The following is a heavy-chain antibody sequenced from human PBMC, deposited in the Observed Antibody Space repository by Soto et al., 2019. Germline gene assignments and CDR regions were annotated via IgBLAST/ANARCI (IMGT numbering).Heavy chain of an antibody. V-gene: IGHV3-23*01. CDR3: AKNRGLQYYFDY. CDR1: GFTFDSYA. Sequence: GGSLRLSCAASGFTFDSYAMSWVRQAPGKGLEWVSTISGSGDYTYYADSVKGRFTISRDNSKNMMYLQMNSLRADDTAVYYCAKNRGLQYYFDYWGQGTLVTVS. CDR2: ISGSGDYT. J-gene: IGHJ4*02.